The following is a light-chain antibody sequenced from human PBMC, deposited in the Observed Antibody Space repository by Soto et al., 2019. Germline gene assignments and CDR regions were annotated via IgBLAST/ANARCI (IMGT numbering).Light chain of an antibody. V-gene: IGLV1-44*01. Sequence: QSVLTQPPSASGTPGQTVTISCSGTISNIRSNAVNWYQQVPGTAPKLLMYKNDQRPSGVPDRFSGSKSGTSASLAVSGLQSEDEADYYCAAWDDSLNAVLFGGGTKLTVL. J-gene: IGLJ2*01. CDR2: KND. CDR3: AAWDDSLNAVL. CDR1: ISNIRSNA.